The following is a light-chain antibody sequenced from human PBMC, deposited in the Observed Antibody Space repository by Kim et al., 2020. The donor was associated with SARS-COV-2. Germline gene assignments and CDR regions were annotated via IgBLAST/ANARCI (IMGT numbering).Light chain of an antibody. V-gene: IGKV1-9*01. Sequence: ASVGDRVTITCRASQDINNYLAWYQQKPGKAPNLLISAASTLQSGVPSRFSGSGSGTDFTLTISSLQPEDFASYYCQQFSSYPVTFGQGTRLEIK. CDR3: QQFSSYPVT. J-gene: IGKJ5*01. CDR2: AAS. CDR1: QDINNY.